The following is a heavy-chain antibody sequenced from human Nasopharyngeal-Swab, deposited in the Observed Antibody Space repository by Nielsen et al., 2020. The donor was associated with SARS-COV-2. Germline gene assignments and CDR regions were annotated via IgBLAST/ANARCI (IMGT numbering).Heavy chain of an antibody. J-gene: IGHJ4*02. V-gene: IGHV4-34*01. D-gene: IGHD6-6*01. CDR2: INHSGST. Sequence: SETLSLTCTVSGGSISSYYLSWIRQPPGKGLEWIGEINHSGSTNYNPSLKSRVTISVDTSKNQFSLKLSSVTAADTAVYFCAREYISSSNAFDYWGQGTLVTVSS. CDR1: GGSISSYY. CDR3: AREYISSSNAFDY.